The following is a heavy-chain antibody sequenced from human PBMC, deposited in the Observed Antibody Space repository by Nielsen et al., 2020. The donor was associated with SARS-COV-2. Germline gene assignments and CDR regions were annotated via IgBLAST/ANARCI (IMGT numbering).Heavy chain of an antibody. CDR3: ARESYTFAGFDY. D-gene: IGHD3-16*01. CDR2: ISGPGSIV. Sequence: GESLKISCAASGFTVSSNYMSWVRQAPGKGLEWVAYISGPGSIVNYADSVKGRFTLSRDNAKNSLYLQLSSLRAEDTAVYFCARESYTFAGFDYWGQGTLVTVSS. V-gene: IGHV3-11*01. CDR1: GFTVSSNY. J-gene: IGHJ4*02.